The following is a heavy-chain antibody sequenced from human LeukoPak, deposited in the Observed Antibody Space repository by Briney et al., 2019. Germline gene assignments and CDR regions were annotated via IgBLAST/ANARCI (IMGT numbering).Heavy chain of an antibody. CDR1: GYSISSGFY. CDR2: IYHSGNT. CDR3: ARGLSDVY. V-gene: IGHV4-38-2*02. J-gene: IGHJ4*02. Sequence: SETLSLTCTVSGYSISSGFYWGWIRQSPEKGLEWIGTIYHSGNTYYNPSLKSRVTISIDTSKNQFSLILSSVTAADTAVYYCARGLSDVYWGQGTLVTVSS.